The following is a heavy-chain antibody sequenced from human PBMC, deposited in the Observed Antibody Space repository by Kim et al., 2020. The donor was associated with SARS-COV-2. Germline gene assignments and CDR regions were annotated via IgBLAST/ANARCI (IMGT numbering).Heavy chain of an antibody. Sequence: TYAAKSGKGRFTISRYKSKNQLYLQMNSLRAKDTAVYYCAKRDSSGYFDYWGQGTLVTVSS. CDR2: T. CDR3: AKRDSSGYFDY. J-gene: IGHJ4*02. V-gene: IGHV3-23*01. D-gene: IGHD3-22*01.